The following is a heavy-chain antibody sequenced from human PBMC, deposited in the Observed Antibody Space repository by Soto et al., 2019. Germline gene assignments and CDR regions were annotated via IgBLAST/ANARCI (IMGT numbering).Heavy chain of an antibody. Sequence: AGSLILSCAASGFTFSRYSINWVRQAPGKGLEWVSSISSSSSYIYYADSVKGRFTISRDNAKNSLYLQMNSLRAEDTAVYYCARAATDYDILTGYYFWGQGTLVTVSS. D-gene: IGHD3-9*01. CDR1: GFTFSRYS. V-gene: IGHV3-21*01. J-gene: IGHJ4*02. CDR3: ARAATDYDILTGYYF. CDR2: ISSSSSYI.